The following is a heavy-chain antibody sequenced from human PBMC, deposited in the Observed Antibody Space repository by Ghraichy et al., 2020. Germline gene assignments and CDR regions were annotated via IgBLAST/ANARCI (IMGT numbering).Heavy chain of an antibody. J-gene: IGHJ6*02. D-gene: IGHD4-23*01. Sequence: GSLRLSCVGSRFTFSSYSMNWVRQSPGKGLEWVSYITSSSRFVSYADSVKGRFTISRNNPQNSLYLEMNSLRDEDTAVYYCARGSSVVRFYYYAGMDVWGQGTTVTVSS. CDR2: ITSSSRFV. CDR3: ARGSSVVRFYYYAGMDV. V-gene: IGHV3-48*02. CDR1: RFTFSSYS.